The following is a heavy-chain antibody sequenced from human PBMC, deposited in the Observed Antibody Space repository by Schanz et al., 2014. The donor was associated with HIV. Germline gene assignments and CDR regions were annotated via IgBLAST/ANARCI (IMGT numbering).Heavy chain of an antibody. CDR1: GFTFRSYG. D-gene: IGHD2-15*01. CDR2: IWYDGSSK. V-gene: IGHV3-33*03. Sequence: QVQLVESGGGVVQPGRSLRLSCAASGFTFRSYGMHWVRQAPGKGLEWVTVIWYDGSSKYYADSVKGRFTISRDNAKNSLYLQMSSLRADDTAVYYCALSRPSGYGGSWYFDLWGRGTLVAVSS. J-gene: IGHJ2*01. CDR3: ALSRPSGYGGSWYFDL.